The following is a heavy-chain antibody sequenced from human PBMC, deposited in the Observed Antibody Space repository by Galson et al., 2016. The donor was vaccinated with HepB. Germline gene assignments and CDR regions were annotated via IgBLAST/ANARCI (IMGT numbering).Heavy chain of an antibody. Sequence: SVKVSCKASGYTFTTYDINWVRQAPGQGLEWMGWMSPTTGDTGYSQKFQGRVTMTRNNSLGTAYLELNSLRSGATAVYYCAKRGRLAGEGLVWFDHWGQGTLGTVSS. CDR2: MSPTTGDT. CDR1: GYTFTTYD. J-gene: IGHJ5*02. V-gene: IGHV1-8*01. CDR3: AKRGRLAGEGLVWFDH. D-gene: IGHD3-10*01.